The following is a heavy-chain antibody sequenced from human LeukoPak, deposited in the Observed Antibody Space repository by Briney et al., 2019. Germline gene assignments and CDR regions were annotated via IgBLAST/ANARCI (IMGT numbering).Heavy chain of an antibody. J-gene: IGHJ4*02. D-gene: IGHD3-22*01. CDR2: IWYDGSNK. Sequence: GGSLRLSCAASGFTFSSYGMHWVRQAPGKGLEWVPVIWYDGSNKYYADSVKGRFTISRDNSKNTLHLQMNSLRAEDTAVYYCARELNQLYYDRSGALDYWGQGTLVTVSS. CDR1: GFTFSSYG. V-gene: IGHV3-33*01. CDR3: ARELNQLYYDRSGALDY.